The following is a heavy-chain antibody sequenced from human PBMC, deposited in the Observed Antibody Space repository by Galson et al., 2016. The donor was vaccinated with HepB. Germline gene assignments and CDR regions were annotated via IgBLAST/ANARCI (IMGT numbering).Heavy chain of an antibody. D-gene: IGHD3-10*01. Sequence: SLRLSCAVSGFTFDDYGTTWVRQAPGKGLEWVSGINWSGDSTAYADSVKGRFTMYRDDARNSLYLQMSSLRVEDTALYQCARGLVGSGMDVWGQGTTVTVSS. J-gene: IGHJ6*02. CDR3: ARGLVGSGMDV. CDR1: GFTFDDYG. V-gene: IGHV3-20*01. CDR2: INWSGDST.